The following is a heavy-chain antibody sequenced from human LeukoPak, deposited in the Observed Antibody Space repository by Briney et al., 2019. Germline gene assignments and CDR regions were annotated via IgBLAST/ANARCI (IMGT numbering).Heavy chain of an antibody. V-gene: IGHV3-23*01. D-gene: IGHD1-26*01. J-gene: IGHJ3*02. CDR2: ISGSGGST. CDR3: ASASRDSGSYYLVRVAFDI. Sequence: GGPLRLSCAASGFTFSSYAMSWVRQAPGKGLEWVSAISGSGGSTYYADSVKGRFTISRDNSKNTLYLQMNSLRAEDTAVYYCASASRDSGSYYLVRVAFDIWGQGTMVTVSS. CDR1: GFTFSSYA.